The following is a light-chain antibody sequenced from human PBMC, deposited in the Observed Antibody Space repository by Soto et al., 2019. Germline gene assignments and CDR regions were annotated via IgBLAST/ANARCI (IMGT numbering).Light chain of an antibody. CDR2: SNT. CDR1: SSNIGAGYD. Sequence: QSVLTQPPSVSGAPGQRVTISCTGSSSNIGAGYDVHWYQQIPGTAPKLLIFSNTNRPSGIPDRFSGSKSGTSASLAITGLQADDEADYYCQSYDTSLSGSVLGGGTQLTVL. J-gene: IGLJ3*02. V-gene: IGLV1-40*01. CDR3: QSYDTSLSGSV.